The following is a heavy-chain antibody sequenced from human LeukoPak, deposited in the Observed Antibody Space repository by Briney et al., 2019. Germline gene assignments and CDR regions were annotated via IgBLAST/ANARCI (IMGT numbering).Heavy chain of an antibody. CDR1: GGSFSGYY. V-gene: IGHV4-34*01. J-gene: IGHJ3*02. D-gene: IGHD3-22*01. CDR3: AREKTRRTYYYYDSSGSQTAFDI. Sequence: SETLSLTCAVYGGSFSGYYWSWIRQPPGKGLEWTGEINHSGSTNYNPSLKRRVTISVDTSKNQFSLKLSSVTAADTAVYYCAREKTRRTYYYYDSSGSQTAFDIWGQGTMVTVSS. CDR2: INHSGST.